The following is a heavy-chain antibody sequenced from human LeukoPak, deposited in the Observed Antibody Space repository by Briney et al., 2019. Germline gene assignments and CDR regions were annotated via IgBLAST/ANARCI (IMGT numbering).Heavy chain of an antibody. Sequence: SQTLSLTCAISGDSVSSNNGAWSWIRQSPSRGLEWLGRTYYRSKWYSEYALSVRSRISINPDTSKNQFSLQLNSVTPDDTAVYYCARDGTGYYGSGSYHLHFWGQGALVTVSS. CDR3: ARDGTGYYGSGSYHLHF. V-gene: IGHV6-1*01. J-gene: IGHJ4*02. CDR2: TYYRSKWYS. D-gene: IGHD3-10*01. CDR1: GDSVSSNNGA.